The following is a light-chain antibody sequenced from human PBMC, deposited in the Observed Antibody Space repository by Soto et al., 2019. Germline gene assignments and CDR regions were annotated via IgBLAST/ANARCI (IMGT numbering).Light chain of an antibody. V-gene: IGLV2-14*01. Sequence: QSVLTQPASVSGSLGQSITISCTGTSSDVGYYDYVSWYQQHPGKAPKLMIYEVNNRPSGVSNRFSGSKFGNTASLTISGLQAEDEADYYCASYTTSVTWVFGGGTQLTVL. CDR1: SSDVGYYDY. CDR3: ASYTTSVTWV. CDR2: EVN. J-gene: IGLJ3*02.